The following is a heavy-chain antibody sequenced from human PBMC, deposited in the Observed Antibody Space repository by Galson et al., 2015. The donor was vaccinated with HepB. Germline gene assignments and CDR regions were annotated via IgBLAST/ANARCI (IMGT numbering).Heavy chain of an antibody. CDR3: ARERVTNADAYYYDMNV. CDR2: ITAGGDVI. J-gene: IGHJ6*02. CDR1: EVTFSTFA. V-gene: IGHV3-23*01. D-gene: IGHD3-16*01. Sequence: SLRLSCAASEVTFSTFAMTWVRQPPGKGLEWVSTITAGGDVIDYADSVKGRFTLSRDNSKNMLVLQMTNLRPEDTAVYFCARERVTNADAYYYDMNVWGQGTTVTVSS.